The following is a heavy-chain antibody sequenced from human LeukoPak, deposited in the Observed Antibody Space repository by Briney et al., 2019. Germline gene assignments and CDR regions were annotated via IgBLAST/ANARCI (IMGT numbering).Heavy chain of an antibody. CDR1: GFNFRNYA. D-gene: IGHD6-13*01. Sequence: QSGGSLRLSCAASGFNFRNYAMHWVRQAPGKGLEWVAVISYDEINKYYADSVKGRFTISRDNSENMLYLQMTTLRTEDTAVYYCASGEQQRVVEGIDYWGQGTLVTVSS. J-gene: IGHJ4*02. V-gene: IGHV3-30*03. CDR2: ISYDEINK. CDR3: ASGEQQRVVEGIDY.